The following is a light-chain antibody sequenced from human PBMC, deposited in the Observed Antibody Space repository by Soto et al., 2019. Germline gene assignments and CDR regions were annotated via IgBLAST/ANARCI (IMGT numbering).Light chain of an antibody. V-gene: IGKV3-20*01. Sequence: EIVLAQSPGTLSVSPGERATLSCRASQSVTNTYLAWYQQRSGQAPRLLVYATSTRAVGVPDRFSGSGSGTDFTLTISRLETEDFAVYYCQQYSSSPRTFGQGTKVDIK. CDR2: ATS. J-gene: IGKJ1*01. CDR1: QSVTNTY. CDR3: QQYSSSPRT.